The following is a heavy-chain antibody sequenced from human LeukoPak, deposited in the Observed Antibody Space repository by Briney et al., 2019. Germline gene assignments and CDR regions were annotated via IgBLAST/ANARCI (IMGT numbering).Heavy chain of an antibody. Sequence: SETLSLTCAVYGGSFSGYYWSWIRQPPGKGLEWIGEINHSGSTNYNPSLKSRVTISVDTSKNQFSLKLSSVTAADTAVYYCARPDLRGYFDSWGQGTLVTVSS. CDR1: GGSFSGYY. CDR3: ARPDLRGYFDS. CDR2: INHSGST. J-gene: IGHJ4*02. V-gene: IGHV4-34*01. D-gene: IGHD1-26*01.